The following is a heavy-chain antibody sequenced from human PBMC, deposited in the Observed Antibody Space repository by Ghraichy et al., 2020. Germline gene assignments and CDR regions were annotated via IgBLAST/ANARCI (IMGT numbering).Heavy chain of an antibody. CDR2: INHSGST. J-gene: IGHJ4*02. V-gene: IGHV4-34*01. CDR3: ARGVPLWLREVFDY. CDR1: GGSFSGYY. Sequence: SETLSLTCAVYGGSFSGYYWSWIRQPPGKGLEWIGEINHSGSTNYNPSLKSRVTISVDTSKNQFSLKLSSVTAADTAVYYCARGVPLWLREVFDYWGQGTLVTVSS. D-gene: IGHD5-18*01.